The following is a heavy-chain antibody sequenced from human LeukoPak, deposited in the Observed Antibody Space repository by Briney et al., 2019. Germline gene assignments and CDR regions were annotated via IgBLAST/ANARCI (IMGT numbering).Heavy chain of an antibody. CDR1: GFTFSSYW. CDR3: APRARRGSGSYLNY. V-gene: IGHV3-74*01. J-gene: IGHJ4*02. D-gene: IGHD3-10*01. CDR2: INSDGSST. Sequence: GGSLRLSCAASGFTFSSYWMHWVRQAPGKGLVWVSRINSDGSSTTYAASVKGRFTISRDNAKNTLYLQMNSLRAEDTAVYYCAPRARRGSGSYLNYWGQGTLVTVSS.